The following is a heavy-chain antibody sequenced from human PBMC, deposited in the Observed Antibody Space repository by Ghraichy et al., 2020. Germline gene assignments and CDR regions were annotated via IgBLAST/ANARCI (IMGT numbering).Heavy chain of an antibody. D-gene: IGHD6-13*01. CDR2: IYHSGSI. Sequence: SETLSLTCAVSGGSVSSSNWWSWVRQPPGKGLEWIGEIYHSGSINYNPSLKSRVTISVDKSKNQFSLKLSSVTAADTAVYYCAREGRQQLATAPDYWGQGTLVTVSS. CDR3: AREGRQQLATAPDY. V-gene: IGHV4-4*02. J-gene: IGHJ4*02. CDR1: GGSVSSSNW.